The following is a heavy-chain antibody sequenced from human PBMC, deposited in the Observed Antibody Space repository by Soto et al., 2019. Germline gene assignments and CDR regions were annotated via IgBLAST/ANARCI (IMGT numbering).Heavy chain of an antibody. CDR2: ISYDGSNK. V-gene: IGHV3-30*18. D-gene: IGHD1-26*01. CDR3: AKDVVVGATTGLGDYYYYYGMDV. CDR1: GFTFSSYG. Sequence: SLRLSCAASGFTFSSYGMHWVRQATGKGLEWVAVISYDGSNKYYADSVKGRFTISRDNSKNTLYLQMNILRAEDTAVYYCAKDVVVGATTGLGDYYYYYGMDVWGQGTTVTVSS. J-gene: IGHJ6*02.